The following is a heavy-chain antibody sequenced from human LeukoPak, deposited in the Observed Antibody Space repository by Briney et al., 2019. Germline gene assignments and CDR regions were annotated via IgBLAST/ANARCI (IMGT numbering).Heavy chain of an antibody. CDR3: ARPVPINWFDP. Sequence: SETLSLTCAVYGGSFSGYYWSWIRQPPGKGLEWIGEINHSGSTNYNPSLKSRVTISVDTSKNQFSLKLSSVTAADTAVYYCARPVPINWFDPWGQGTLVTVSP. CDR1: GGSFSGYY. V-gene: IGHV4-34*01. J-gene: IGHJ5*02. CDR2: INHSGST.